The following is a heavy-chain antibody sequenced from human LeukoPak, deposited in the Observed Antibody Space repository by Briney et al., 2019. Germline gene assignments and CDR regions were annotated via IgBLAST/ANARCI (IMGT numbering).Heavy chain of an antibody. CDR1: GYTFNGYP. V-gene: IGHV1-2*02. D-gene: IGHD3-10*01. CDR2: INPNSGAT. CDR3: ARDRGSGSYDPADY. Sequence: GASVKVSCKASGYTFNGYPMHWVRQAPGQGLEWMGWINPNSGATNYAQKLQGRVTMTRDTSMSTAYMELSRLRSDDTAVYYCARDRGSGSYDPADYWGQGTLVTVSS. J-gene: IGHJ4*02.